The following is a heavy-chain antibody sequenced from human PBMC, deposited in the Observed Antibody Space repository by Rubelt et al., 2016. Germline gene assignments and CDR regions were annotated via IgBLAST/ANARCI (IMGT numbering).Heavy chain of an antibody. D-gene: IGHD3-9*01. CDR1: GYTFTSYA. CDR2: INTNTGNP. V-gene: IGHV7-4-1*02. J-gene: IGHJ4*02. Sequence: QVQLVQSGSELKKPGASVQVSCKASGYTFTSYAMNWVRQAPGQGLEWMGWINTNTGNPTYAQGFAGRFVFSLDTCGSTSYLQISSLKAEDAAVYYCARGCSTAYYPVGYWGQGTLVAFSS. CDR3: ARGCSTAYYPVGY.